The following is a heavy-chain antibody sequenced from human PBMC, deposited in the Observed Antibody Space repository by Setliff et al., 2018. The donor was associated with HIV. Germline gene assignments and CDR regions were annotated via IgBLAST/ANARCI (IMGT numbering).Heavy chain of an antibody. V-gene: IGHV4-59*06. Sequence: SETLSLTCTVSGGSISSYYWSWIRQHPGKGLEWIGYIYYSGNPFYNPSLRSRVTISLDTSKNQFSLKLSSVTAADTAVYYCAREIRGPLGWFDPWGQGTLVTVSS. CDR1: GGSISSYY. D-gene: IGHD3-10*01. CDR2: IYYSGNP. J-gene: IGHJ5*02. CDR3: AREIRGPLGWFDP.